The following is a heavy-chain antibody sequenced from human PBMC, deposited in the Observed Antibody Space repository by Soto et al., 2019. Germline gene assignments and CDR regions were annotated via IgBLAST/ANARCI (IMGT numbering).Heavy chain of an antibody. J-gene: IGHJ6*02. Sequence: QVQLVQSGAEVKKPGSSVKVSCKTSGVSFNNNGIGWVRQAPGHGLEWMGGVSPPFRTSNYARKCQGRISITAAASTGTVNMELSSLTSEDTAQYYCASVLYYGSGSYSPYGMDVWGQGTTVTVSS. CDR2: VSPPFRTS. V-gene: IGHV1-69*01. CDR3: ASVLYYGSGSYSPYGMDV. CDR1: GVSFNNNG. D-gene: IGHD3-10*01.